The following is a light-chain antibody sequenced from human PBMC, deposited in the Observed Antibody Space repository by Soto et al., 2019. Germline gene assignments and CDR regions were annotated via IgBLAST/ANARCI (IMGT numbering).Light chain of an antibody. J-gene: IGKJ1*01. CDR1: QTISSW. CDR2: AAS. V-gene: IGKV1-5*01. CDR3: QHYNSYGT. Sequence: EIQMTQSPSTLSASVGDRVTSTCRASQTISSWLAWYQQQPRKAPKLLIYAASTLESGVSSRFSGRGSGTEFTLTISSLQPDDFATYYCQHYNSYGTFGQGTKVDI.